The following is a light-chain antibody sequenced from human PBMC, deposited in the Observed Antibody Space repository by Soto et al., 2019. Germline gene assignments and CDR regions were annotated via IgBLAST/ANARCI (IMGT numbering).Light chain of an antibody. CDR1: QIISSS. V-gene: IGKV1-5*01. CDR2: DVF. Sequence: DIQLTQSPSTLSASVGDRVTITCRASQIISSSLAWYQQKPGKAPKLLIYDVFNLESGVPSRFSGSGSGTEITLTISSLQPDDFTTYYCQQYSRYSWTFGQGTKVDIK. J-gene: IGKJ1*01. CDR3: QQYSRYSWT.